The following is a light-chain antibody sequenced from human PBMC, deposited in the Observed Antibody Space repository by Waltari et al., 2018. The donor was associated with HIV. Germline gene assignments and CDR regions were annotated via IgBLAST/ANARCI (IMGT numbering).Light chain of an antibody. CDR2: EVT. Sequence: QSALAQPASVSDSPGQSITISCTGTSSDVGNYHLVSWYQQHQGKVPKLIIYEVTKRPSGVANRFSGSKSGNTASLTISGLQAEDEADYYCCSYAASRSVVFGGGTKLTVL. CDR1: SSDVGNYHL. V-gene: IGLV2-23*02. J-gene: IGLJ2*01. CDR3: CSYAASRSVV.